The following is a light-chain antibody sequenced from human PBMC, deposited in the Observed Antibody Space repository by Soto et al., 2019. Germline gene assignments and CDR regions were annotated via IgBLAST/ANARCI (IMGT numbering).Light chain of an antibody. CDR3: QQYATSPIT. Sequence: EIVLTQSPATLCLSPGESATLSFRATRSVSSYLAWFQQKSGQAPRLVIYGASSRAAGIPDRLSGSGSGTDFTLTISRLEPEDFAVYYCQQYATSPITFGQGTRLEIK. CDR1: RSVSSY. J-gene: IGKJ5*01. V-gene: IGKV3-20*01. CDR2: GAS.